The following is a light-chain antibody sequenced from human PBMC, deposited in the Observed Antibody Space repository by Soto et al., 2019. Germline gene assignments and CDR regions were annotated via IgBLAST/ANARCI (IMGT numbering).Light chain of an antibody. J-gene: IGLJ1*01. V-gene: IGLV2-14*01. CDR2: DAT. CDR1: SSDVGGYIY. CDR3: SSYTTSSSYV. Sequence: QSALTQPASVSGSPGQSITISCTGTSSDVGGYIYVSWYQQHPGKAPKLMTYDATSRPSGVSYRFSGSKSGNTASLTISGLRAEDEADYYCSSYTTSSSYVFGTGTKVTVL.